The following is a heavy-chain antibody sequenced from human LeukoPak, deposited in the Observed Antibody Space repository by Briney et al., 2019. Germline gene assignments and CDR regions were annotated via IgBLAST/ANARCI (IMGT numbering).Heavy chain of an antibody. Sequence: GGSLRLSLSASGFTFSNYWMHWVRQAPGKGLGLVSRINRDGRSTNYADSVKGRFTISRDNAKNPVFLQMNSLRAEDTAVYYCALPLRDGDFYFDYWGQGALVTV. J-gene: IGHJ4*02. CDR2: INRDGRST. D-gene: IGHD4-17*01. CDR3: ALPLRDGDFYFDY. CDR1: GFTFSNYW. V-gene: IGHV3-74*01.